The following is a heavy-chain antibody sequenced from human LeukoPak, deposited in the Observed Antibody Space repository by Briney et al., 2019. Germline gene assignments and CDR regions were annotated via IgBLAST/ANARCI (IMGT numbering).Heavy chain of an antibody. D-gene: IGHD1-26*01. CDR3: TRGSLSGSSRDY. J-gene: IGHJ4*02. CDR2: MNPNTGDT. Sequence: ASVNVSCKASGYTFTGYDINWVRQAPGQGLEWMGWMNPNTGDTAYAQKFQGRVTMTRNSSIDTAYMELSGLRSEDTAVYYCTRGSLSGSSRDYWGQGTLLTVSS. V-gene: IGHV1-8*01. CDR1: GYTFTGYD.